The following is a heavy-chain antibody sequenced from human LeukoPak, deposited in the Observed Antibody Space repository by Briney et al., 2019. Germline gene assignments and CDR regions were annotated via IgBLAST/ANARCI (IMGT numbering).Heavy chain of an antibody. CDR1: GFTFSSYS. CDR3: ARVGAIVVVVAAVDY. Sequence: KSGGSLRLSCAASGFTFSSYSMNWVRQAPGKGLEWVSSISSSSSYIYYADSVKGRFTISRDNAKNSLYLQMNSLRAEDTAVYYCARVGAIVVVVAAVDYWGQGTLVTVSS. CDR2: ISSSSSYI. D-gene: IGHD2-15*01. V-gene: IGHV3-21*01. J-gene: IGHJ4*02.